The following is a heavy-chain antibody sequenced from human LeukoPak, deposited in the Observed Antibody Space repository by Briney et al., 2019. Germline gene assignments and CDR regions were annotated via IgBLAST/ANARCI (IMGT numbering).Heavy chain of an antibody. CDR2: IYYSGST. CDR1: GGSISSYY. CDR3: AREYDIVATRFFDY. V-gene: IGHV4-59*01. D-gene: IGHD5-12*01. J-gene: IGHJ4*02. Sequence: SETLSLTCTVSGGSISSYYWRWIRQPPGKGLEWIGYIYYSGSTNYNPSLKSRVTISVDTSKNQFSLKLSSVTAADTAVYYCAREYDIVATRFFDYWGQGTLVTVSS.